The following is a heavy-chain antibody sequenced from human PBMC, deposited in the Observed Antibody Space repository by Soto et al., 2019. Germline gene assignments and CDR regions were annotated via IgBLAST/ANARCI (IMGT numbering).Heavy chain of an antibody. J-gene: IGHJ4*02. CDR3: AGGGGGRYHPFDY. V-gene: IGHV4-31*03. CDR2: IYYSGTT. Sequence: QVQLQESGPGLVKPSQTLSLTCTVSGGSVSSGGYYWSWIRQHPGKGLEWIGNIYYSGTTHYNPSLKGRVTISVGTSKNQFSLKLSSVTAADTAVYYCAGGGGGRYHPFDYWGQGTLVTVSS. D-gene: IGHD1-26*01. CDR1: GGSVSSGGYY.